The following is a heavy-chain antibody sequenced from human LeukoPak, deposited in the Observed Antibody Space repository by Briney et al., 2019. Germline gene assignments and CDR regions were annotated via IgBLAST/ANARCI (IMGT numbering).Heavy chain of an antibody. J-gene: IGHJ6*03. V-gene: IGHV1-69*06. Sequence: GASVKVSCKASGGTFSSYDISWVRQAPGQGLEWMGGIMPISGTANYAQKFQGRVTITADKPTNTAYMELSSLRSEDTAVYYCARGNPYYYMDVWDKGTTVTVSS. CDR2: IMPISGTA. CDR3: ARGNPYYYMDV. CDR1: GGTFSSYD.